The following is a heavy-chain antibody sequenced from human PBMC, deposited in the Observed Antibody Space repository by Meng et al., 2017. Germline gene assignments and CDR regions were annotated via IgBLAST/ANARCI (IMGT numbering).Heavy chain of an antibody. CDR1: GFIFSNYE. CDR3: AGDFDY. V-gene: IGHV3-30*16. CDR2: ITKDGSRK. Sequence: QVQVVEAGGDVVPPGRSLTLSCAASGFIFSNYEMHWVRQAPGKGLEWVACITKDGSRKYYLGSVRGRFTISGDNSKNTLYLEMNSLRSEDTALYYCAGDFDYWGQGTLVTVSS. J-gene: IGHJ4*02.